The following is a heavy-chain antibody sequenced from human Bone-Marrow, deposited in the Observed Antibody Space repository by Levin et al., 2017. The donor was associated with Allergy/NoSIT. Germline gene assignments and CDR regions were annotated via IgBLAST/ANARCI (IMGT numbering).Heavy chain of an antibody. CDR2: ISGTGLST. CDR3: AKGISGHRPNDVLHI. J-gene: IGHJ3*02. V-gene: IGHV3-23*01. CDR1: EFSFSDYA. Sequence: RPGGSLRLSCAASEFSFSDYAMTWVRQAPGKGPEWVSTISGTGLSTYYAASVKGRFTISRDNSKNTVSLQMNSLRGDDTALYYCAKGISGHRPNDVLHIWGQGTMVTVSS. D-gene: IGHD2-15*01.